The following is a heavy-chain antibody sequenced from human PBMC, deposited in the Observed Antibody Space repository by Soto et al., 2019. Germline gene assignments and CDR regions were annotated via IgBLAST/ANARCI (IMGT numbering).Heavy chain of an antibody. V-gene: IGHV4-31*03. J-gene: IGHJ4*02. Sequence: SETLSLTCTVSGGSISGSNYYWGWIRQPPAKGLEWIGHIYYSGSTYYNPSLKSRVTISVDTSKNQFSLKLSSVTAADTAVYYCARGRPDDYGDPDYFDYWGQGALVTVSS. D-gene: IGHD4-17*01. CDR3: ARGRPDDYGDPDYFDY. CDR1: GGSISGSNYY. CDR2: IYYSGST.